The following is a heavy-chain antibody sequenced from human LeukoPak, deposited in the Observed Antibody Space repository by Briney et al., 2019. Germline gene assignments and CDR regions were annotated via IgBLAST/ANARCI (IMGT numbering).Heavy chain of an antibody. Sequence: PGRSLRLSCETSGFILDDYALHWVRQAPGQGLEWVAGASWNSGSIGYADSVKGRFTISRDNVKNSLYLQMNSLRTEDTAFYYCAKGYSYDITYYFDFWGQGTLVTVSS. V-gene: IGHV3-9*01. D-gene: IGHD5-18*01. J-gene: IGHJ4*02. CDR1: GFILDDYA. CDR2: ASWNSGSI. CDR3: AKGYSYDITYYFDF.